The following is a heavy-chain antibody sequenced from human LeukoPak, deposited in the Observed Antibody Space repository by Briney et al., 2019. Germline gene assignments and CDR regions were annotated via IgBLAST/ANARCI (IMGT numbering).Heavy chain of an antibody. CDR1: GGSISSSSYY. J-gene: IGHJ4*02. CDR3: AIRSSWYEEGVFFDY. CDR2: IYYSGST. V-gene: IGHV4-39*01. D-gene: IGHD6-13*01. Sequence: PSETLSLTCTVSGGSISSSSYYWGWIRQPPGKGLEWIGSIYYSGSTYYNPSLKSRVTISVDTSKNQFSLKLSSVTAADTAVYYCAIRSSWYEEGVFFDYWGQGTLVTVSS.